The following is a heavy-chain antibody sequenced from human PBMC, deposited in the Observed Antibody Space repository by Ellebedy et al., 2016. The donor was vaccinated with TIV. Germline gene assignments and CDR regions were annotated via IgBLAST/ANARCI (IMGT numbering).Heavy chain of an antibody. J-gene: IGHJ4*02. V-gene: IGHV3-11*06. D-gene: IGHD1-26*01. CDR3: ARDGQSGSQSYFDL. CDR1: AFSFGDYY. CDR2: ISPSSGYR. Sequence: GESLKISCAASAFSFGDYYMSWIRQSPTKGLEWLSCISPSSGYRNYADSVEGRITISRDNAKNSLYLQIDRLRVEDTAVYYCARDGQSGSQSYFDLWGQGSLVTVSS.